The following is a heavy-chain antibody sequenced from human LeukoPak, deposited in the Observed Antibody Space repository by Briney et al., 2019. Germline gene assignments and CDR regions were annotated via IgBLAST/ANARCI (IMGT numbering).Heavy chain of an antibody. CDR1: GGSISSGDYY. D-gene: IGHD3-22*01. V-gene: IGHV4-30-4*01. Sequence: PSQTLSLTCTVSGGSISSGDYYWSWVRQPPGRGLEWIGYMYYSGSTYYNPSLKSRVTISVDTSKNQFSLKLSSVTAADTAVYYCARPYYYDSRIDPWGQGTLVTVSS. CDR2: MYYSGST. CDR3: ARPYYYDSRIDP. J-gene: IGHJ5*02.